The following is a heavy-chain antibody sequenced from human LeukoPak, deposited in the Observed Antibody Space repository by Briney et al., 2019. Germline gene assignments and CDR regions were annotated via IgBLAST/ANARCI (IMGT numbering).Heavy chain of an antibody. D-gene: IGHD5-18*01. CDR2: IWYDGSNK. J-gene: IGHJ6*02. V-gene: IGHV3-33*01. CDR3: ARERGGYSYGYYYYYGMDV. CDR1: GFTLSSYG. Sequence: PGGSLRLSCAASGFTLSSYGMHWVRQAPGKGLEWVAVIWYDGSNKYYADSVKGRFTISRDNSKNTLYLQMNSLRAEDTAVYYCARERGGYSYGYYYYYGMDVWGQGTTVTVSS.